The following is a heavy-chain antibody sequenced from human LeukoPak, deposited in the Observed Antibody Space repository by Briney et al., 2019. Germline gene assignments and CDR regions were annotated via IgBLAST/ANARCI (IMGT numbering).Heavy chain of an antibody. CDR1: GYSLTSYW. D-gene: IGHD3-9*01. V-gene: IGHV5-51*01. CDR3: ASPVHYDILAGYPYYFDY. CDR2: IYPGDSDT. J-gene: IGHJ4*02. Sequence: GESLKISCKGSGYSLTSYWIGWVRQMPGKGLEWMGIIYPGDSDTRYSPSFQGQVTISADKSISTAYLQWSSLKASDTAMYYCASPVHYDILAGYPYYFDYWGQGTLVTVSS.